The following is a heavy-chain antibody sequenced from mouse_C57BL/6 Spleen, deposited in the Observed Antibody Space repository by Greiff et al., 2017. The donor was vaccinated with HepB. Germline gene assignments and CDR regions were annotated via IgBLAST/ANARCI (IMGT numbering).Heavy chain of an antibody. CDR2: IYPGDGDT. CDR3: ARSGGMHGYDLFAY. CDR1: GYAFSSYW. Sequence: VQLQQSGAELVKPGASVKIFCKASGYAFSSYWLNWVKQRPGKGLEWIGQIYPGDGDTNYNGKFKGKATLTADKSSSTAYMQLSSLTSEESAVYFCARSGGMHGYDLFAYWGQGTLVTVSA. V-gene: IGHV1-80*01. J-gene: IGHJ3*01. D-gene: IGHD2-2*01.